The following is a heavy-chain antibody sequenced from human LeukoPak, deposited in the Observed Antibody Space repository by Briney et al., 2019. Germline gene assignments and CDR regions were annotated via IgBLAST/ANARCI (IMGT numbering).Heavy chain of an antibody. J-gene: IGHJ4*02. V-gene: IGHV3-30*03. CDR1: GFTFSSYG. D-gene: IGHD4-23*01. CDR2: ISYDGSNK. CDR3: ASLTVVNVDY. Sequence: GGSLRLSCAASGFTFSSYGMHWVRQAPGKGLEWVAVISYDGSNKYYADSVKGRFTISRDNSKNTLYLQMNSLRAEDTAVYYCASLTVVNVDYWGQGTLVTVSS.